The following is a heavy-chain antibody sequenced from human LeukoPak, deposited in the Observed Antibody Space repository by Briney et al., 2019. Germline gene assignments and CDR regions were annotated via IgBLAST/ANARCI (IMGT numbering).Heavy chain of an antibody. D-gene: IGHD3-22*01. CDR3: ARASYDSSGYYLVSFFDY. J-gene: IGHJ4*02. Sequence: GQSLNISCTGSGYSFTSYWIGWVRHMPGKGLEWMGIIYPGDSDTRYSPSFQGQVTISADKSISTAYLQWSSLKASDTAMYYCARASYDSSGYYLVSFFDYWGQGTLVTVSS. CDR2: IYPGDSDT. CDR1: GYSFTSYW. V-gene: IGHV5-51*01.